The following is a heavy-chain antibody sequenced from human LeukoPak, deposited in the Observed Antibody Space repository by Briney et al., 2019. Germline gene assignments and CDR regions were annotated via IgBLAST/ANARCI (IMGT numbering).Heavy chain of an antibody. CDR3: ARGSGGWYDVGYFDY. CDR2: IYSGGST. CDR1: GFTVSSNY. D-gene: IGHD6-19*01. V-gene: IGHV3-66*01. Sequence: GGSLRLSCAASGFTVSSNYMSWVRQAPGKGLEWVSVIYSGGSTYYADSVKGGFTISRDNSKNTLYLQMNSLRAEDTAVYYCARGSGGWYDVGYFDYWGQGTLVTVSS. J-gene: IGHJ4*02.